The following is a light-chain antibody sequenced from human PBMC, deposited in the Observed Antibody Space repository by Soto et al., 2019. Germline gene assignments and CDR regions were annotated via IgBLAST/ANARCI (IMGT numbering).Light chain of an antibody. J-gene: IGKJ2*01. CDR2: DAS. CDR3: QQYNSYSYT. V-gene: IGKV1-5*01. CDR1: QSISSW. Sequence: QMTQSPSTLSASVGDRVTITCRASQSISSWLAWYQQKPGKAPKLLIYDASSLESGVPSRFSGSGSGTEFTLTISSLQPDDFATYYCQQYNSYSYTFGQGTKVDIK.